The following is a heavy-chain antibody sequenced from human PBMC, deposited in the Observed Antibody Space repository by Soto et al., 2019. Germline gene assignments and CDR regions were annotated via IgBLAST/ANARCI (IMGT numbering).Heavy chain of an antibody. J-gene: IGHJ3*02. CDR3: AKVRNEYNAFDI. CDR2: ITPSGDVT. D-gene: IGHD1-1*01. Sequence: GGSLRLSCAASGFTFDTYAMTWVRRAPGKGLDWVSSITPSGDVTYYADSVKGRFAISRDNSKNTVYLQVDSLRAEDTAVYYCAKVRNEYNAFDIWGQGTMVTVSS. V-gene: IGHV3-23*01. CDR1: GFTFDTYA.